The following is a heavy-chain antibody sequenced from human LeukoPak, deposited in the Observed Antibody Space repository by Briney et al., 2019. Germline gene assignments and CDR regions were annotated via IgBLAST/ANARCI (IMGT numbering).Heavy chain of an antibody. V-gene: IGHV1-3*01. J-gene: IGHJ3*02. Sequence: ASVKVSCKASGYTFTSYAMHWGREAPGQRLEWMGWINAGNGNTKYSQKFQGRVTITRDTSASTAYMELSSLRSEDTAVYYCARDSIVRGDAFDIWGQGTMVTVSS. D-gene: IGHD3-10*01. CDR2: INAGNGNT. CDR1: GYTFTSYA. CDR3: ARDSIVRGDAFDI.